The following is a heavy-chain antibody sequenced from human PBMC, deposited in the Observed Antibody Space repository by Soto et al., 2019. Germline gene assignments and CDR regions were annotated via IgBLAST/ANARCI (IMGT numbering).Heavy chain of an antibody. CDR3: ARDTVVPAGPPVSVPDY. D-gene: IGHD2-2*01. CDR2: IWYDGSNK. Sequence: GGSLRLSCAASGFTFSSYGMHWVRQAPGKGLEWVAVIWYDGSNKYYADSVKGRFTISRDNSKNTLYLQMNSLRAEDTAVYYCARDTVVPAGPPVSVPDYWGQGTLVTVSS. J-gene: IGHJ4*02. CDR1: GFTFSSYG. V-gene: IGHV3-33*01.